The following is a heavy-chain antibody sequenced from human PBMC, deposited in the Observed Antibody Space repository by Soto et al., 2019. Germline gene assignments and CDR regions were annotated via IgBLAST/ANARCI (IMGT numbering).Heavy chain of an antibody. J-gene: IGHJ3*02. V-gene: IGHV5-10-1*04. CDR1: GYSFTSYW. Sequence: GESLKISCKGSGYSFTSYWISWVRQMPGKGLEWMGKIDPTDSYTNYSPSFQGQVTISADKSISTAYLQWSSLKASDTAMYYCARHGDYYDSSGSYAFDIWGQGTMVTVSS. CDR2: IDPTDSYT. D-gene: IGHD3-22*01. CDR3: ARHGDYYDSSGSYAFDI.